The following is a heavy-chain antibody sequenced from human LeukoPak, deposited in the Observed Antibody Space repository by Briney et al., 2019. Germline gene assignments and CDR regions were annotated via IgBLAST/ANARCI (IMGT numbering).Heavy chain of an antibody. V-gene: IGHV4-4*07. J-gene: IGHJ5*02. CDR2: IYTSGST. CDR1: GGSISSYY. D-gene: IGHD3-10*01. CDR3: ARTEELLWFGELEAWFDP. Sequence: SSETLSLTCTVSGGSISSYYWSWIRQPAGKGLEWIGRIYTSGSTNYNPSLKSRVTMSVDTPKNQFSPKLSSVTAADTAVYYCARTEELLWFGELEAWFDPWGQGTLVTVSS.